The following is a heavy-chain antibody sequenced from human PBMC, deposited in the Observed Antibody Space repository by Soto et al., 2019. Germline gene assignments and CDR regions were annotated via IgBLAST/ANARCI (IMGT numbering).Heavy chain of an antibody. Sequence: SVKVSCKASGGTFGSYTISWVRQAPGQGLEWMGRIIPILGIANYAQKIQGRVTMTTDTSTSTAYMELRSLRSDDTAVYYCARVGHRSSGSRMADYWGQGTLVTVSS. CDR2: IIPILGIA. V-gene: IGHV1-69*02. D-gene: IGHD3-22*01. CDR3: ARVGHRSSGSRMADY. J-gene: IGHJ4*02. CDR1: GGTFGSYT.